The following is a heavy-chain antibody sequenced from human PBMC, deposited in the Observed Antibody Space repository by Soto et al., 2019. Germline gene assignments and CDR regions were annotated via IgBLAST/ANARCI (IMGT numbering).Heavy chain of an antibody. Sequence: GGSLRLSCAASGFTFSSYAMHWVRQAPGKGLEWVAVISYDGSNKYYADSVKGRFTISRDNSKNTLYLQMNSLRAEDTAVYYCARDPLPVTGYYFDYWGQGTLVTVS. CDR1: GFTFSSYA. J-gene: IGHJ4*02. D-gene: IGHD2-8*02. CDR2: ISYDGSNK. V-gene: IGHV3-30-3*01. CDR3: ARDPLPVTGYYFDY.